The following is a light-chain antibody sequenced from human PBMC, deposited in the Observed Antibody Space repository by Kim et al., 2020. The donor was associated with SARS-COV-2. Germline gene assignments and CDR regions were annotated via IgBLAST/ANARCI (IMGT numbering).Light chain of an antibody. CDR1: KLGDKY. Sequence: VSTGQTASITCSGDKLGDKYACWYQQKPGQSPVLVIYQDSKRPSGIPERFSGSNSGNTATLTISGTQAMDEADYYCQAWDSSTKVFGGGTQLTVL. V-gene: IGLV3-1*01. CDR3: QAWDSSTKV. CDR2: QDS. J-gene: IGLJ2*01.